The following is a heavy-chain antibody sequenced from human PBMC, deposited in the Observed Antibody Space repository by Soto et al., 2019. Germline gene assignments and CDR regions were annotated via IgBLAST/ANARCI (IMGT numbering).Heavy chain of an antibody. CDR3: AGVERETATTVVDAFDI. V-gene: IGHV4-34*01. D-gene: IGHD1-1*01. Sequence: QEQLQQWGAGLLKPSETLSLTCAVYGGFVSSGNYYWSWIRQPPGKGLEWIGEMSHSGGTQFNPSLRSRVTISEDTSTKQFSLKMSSVTAADTALYYWAGVERETATTVVDAFDIWGPGTMVTVPS. CDR2: MSHSGGT. CDR1: GGFVSSGNYY. J-gene: IGHJ3*02.